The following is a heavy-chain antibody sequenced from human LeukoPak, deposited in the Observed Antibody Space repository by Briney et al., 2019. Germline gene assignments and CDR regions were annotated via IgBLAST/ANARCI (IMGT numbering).Heavy chain of an antibody. V-gene: IGHV1-18*01. D-gene: IGHD6-19*01. Sequence: ASVKVSCKASGYTFTSYGISWVRQAPGQGLEWMGWISAYNGNTNYAQKLQGRVTMTTDTSASTAYMELRSLRSDDTAVYYCARVRGDSSGWWGGYFDYWGQGTLATVSS. CDR1: GYTFTSYG. CDR3: ARVRGDSSGWWGGYFDY. CDR2: ISAYNGNT. J-gene: IGHJ4*02.